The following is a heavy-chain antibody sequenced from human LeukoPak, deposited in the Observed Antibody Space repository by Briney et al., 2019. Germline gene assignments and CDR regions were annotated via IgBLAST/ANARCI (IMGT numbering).Heavy chain of an antibody. V-gene: IGHV4-39*01. CDR3: ARLQDDILTGLNYFDY. CDR2: IYYSGST. J-gene: IGHJ4*02. D-gene: IGHD3-9*01. CDR1: GGSISSYY. Sequence: SETLSLTCTVSGGSISSYYWGWIRQPPGKGLEWIGSIYYSGSTYYNPSLKSRVTISVDTSKNQFSLKLSSVTAADTAVYYCARLQDDILTGLNYFDYWGQRTLVTVYS.